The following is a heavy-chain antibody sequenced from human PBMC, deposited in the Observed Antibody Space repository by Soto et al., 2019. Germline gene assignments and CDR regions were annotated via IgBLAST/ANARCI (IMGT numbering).Heavy chain of an antibody. V-gene: IGHV4-59*10. CDR1: GGSFSGYY. J-gene: IGHJ5*02. CDR3: VASLAASGLNWLDP. Sequence: SETLSLTCAVYGGSFSGYYWSWIRQPPGKGLEWIGLIFANGHTDYNPSLKSRVTMSVDASKNQFSLRLTSMTAADTAVYYCVASLAASGLNWLDPWGRGTLVTVSS. CDR2: IFANGHT. D-gene: IGHD6-13*01.